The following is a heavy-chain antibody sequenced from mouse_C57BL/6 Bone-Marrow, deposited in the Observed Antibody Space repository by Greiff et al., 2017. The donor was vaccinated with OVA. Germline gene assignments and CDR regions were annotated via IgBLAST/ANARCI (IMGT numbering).Heavy chain of an antibody. J-gene: IGHJ1*03. D-gene: IGHD2-1*01. Sequence: EVQLQQSGAELVRPGASVKLSCTASGFNIKDDYMHWVKQRPEQGLEWIGWIDPENGDTEYASKFPGTATITADTSSNTAYLQLSSLTSEDTAVYYCTPSFLYGTGGYWYFDVWGTGTTVTVSS. CDR2: IDPENGDT. CDR1: GFNIKDDY. CDR3: TPSFLYGTGGYWYFDV. V-gene: IGHV14-4*01.